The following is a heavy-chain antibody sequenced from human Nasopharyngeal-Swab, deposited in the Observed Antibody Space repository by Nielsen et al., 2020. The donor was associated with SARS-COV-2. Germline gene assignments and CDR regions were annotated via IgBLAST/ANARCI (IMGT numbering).Heavy chain of an antibody. CDR2: LFPVDSVT. V-gene: IGHV5-51*01. D-gene: IGHD6-6*01. CDR1: GYSFPSYW. CDR3: ARAVGIAAQNWFDP. Sequence: GESLKISCKASGYSFPSYWIGWLPQIPGKGLECMGILFPVDSVTRYTPSFQGQVTISADKSISTAYLQWSSLKASDTAIYYCARAVGIAAQNWFDPWGQGTLVTVSS. J-gene: IGHJ5*02.